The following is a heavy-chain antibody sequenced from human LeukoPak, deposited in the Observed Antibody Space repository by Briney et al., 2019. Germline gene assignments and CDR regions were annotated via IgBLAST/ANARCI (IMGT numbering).Heavy chain of an antibody. CDR1: GGSISSRPYY. CDR3: AGEGGGSSYQY. CDR2: FYHSGSV. V-gene: IGHV4-39*07. Sequence: SETLSLTCTVSGGSISSRPYYWGWIRQPPGKALEWIGSFYHSGSVFYNPSLKGRVTILINTPKNQFSLNLSSVTAADTAVYYCAGEGGGSSYQYWGQGTQVTVSS. D-gene: IGHD2-15*01. J-gene: IGHJ4*02.